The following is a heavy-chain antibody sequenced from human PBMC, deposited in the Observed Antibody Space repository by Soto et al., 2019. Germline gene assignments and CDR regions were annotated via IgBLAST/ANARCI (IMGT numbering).Heavy chain of an antibody. J-gene: IGHJ4*02. CDR3: ARDVMGYCSGGSCRHFDY. Sequence: PSECLSLTCTVSGGSISSGGYYWSWIRQHPEKGLEWIGYIYYSGSTYYNPSLKSRVTISVDTSKNQFSLKLSSVTAADTAVYYCARDVMGYCSGGSCRHFDYWGQGTLVTVSS. CDR1: GGSISSGGYY. D-gene: IGHD2-15*01. V-gene: IGHV4-31*03. CDR2: IYYSGST.